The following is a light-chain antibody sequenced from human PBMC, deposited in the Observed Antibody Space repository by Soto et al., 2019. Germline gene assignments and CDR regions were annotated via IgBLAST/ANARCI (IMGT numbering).Light chain of an antibody. Sequence: QSVLTQPASVSGSPGQSITISCTGTSSDVGSYNYVSWYQQHPGKAPKLMIYDVSNRPSGVSNRFSGSKSGNTASLTISGLQAEDEADYYCNSYTGSSTPYVSGTGTKLTVL. CDR2: DVS. V-gene: IGLV2-14*03. CDR3: NSYTGSSTPYV. CDR1: SSDVGSYNY. J-gene: IGLJ1*01.